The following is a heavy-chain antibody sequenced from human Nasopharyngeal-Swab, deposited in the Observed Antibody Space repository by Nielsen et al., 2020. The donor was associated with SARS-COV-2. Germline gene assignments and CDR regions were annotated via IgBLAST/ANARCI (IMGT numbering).Heavy chain of an antibody. Sequence: SVKVSCKASGGTFSSYAISWVRQAPGQGLEWMGGIIPIFGTANYAQKFQGRVTITADESTSTAYMELSSLRSEDTAVYYCARQPSRDYGDYVDYYYYYYMDVWGKGTTVTVSS. J-gene: IGHJ6*03. CDR1: GGTFSSYA. CDR3: ARQPSRDYGDYVDYYYYYYMDV. CDR2: IIPIFGTA. V-gene: IGHV1-69*13. D-gene: IGHD4-17*01.